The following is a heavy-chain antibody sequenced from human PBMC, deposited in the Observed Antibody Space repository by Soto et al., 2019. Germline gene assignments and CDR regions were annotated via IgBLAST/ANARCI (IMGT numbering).Heavy chain of an antibody. CDR3: ARGYSTDGSIGVCSFFYDHDTDV. V-gene: IGHV1-2*04. D-gene: IGHD2-8*01. Sequence: ASVPVSCKASGYSFTDYHIHWVRQAPGQGLEWLGRINPKSGGTSTAQKFQGWVTMTTDTSISTASMELTRLTSDDTAIYYCARGYSTDGSIGVCSFFYDHDTDVW. CDR2: INPKSGGT. J-gene: IGHJ6*01. CDR1: GYSFTDYH.